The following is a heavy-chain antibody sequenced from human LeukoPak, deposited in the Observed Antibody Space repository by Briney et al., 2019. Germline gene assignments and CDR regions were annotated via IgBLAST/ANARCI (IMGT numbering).Heavy chain of an antibody. D-gene: IGHD2-2*01. CDR2: IGTSGNT. CDR1: GFIFNYYA. V-gene: IGHV3-64D*06. Sequence: PGGSLRLSCSASGFIFNYYALHWVRQAPGRGLEHVSVIGTSGNTFYTDSVKGRFIISRDNSKNMVHLQMNSLRPEDTGVYYCGKDYLGAFSCLESWGQGTQVVVSS. CDR3: GKDYLGAFSCLES. J-gene: IGHJ4*02.